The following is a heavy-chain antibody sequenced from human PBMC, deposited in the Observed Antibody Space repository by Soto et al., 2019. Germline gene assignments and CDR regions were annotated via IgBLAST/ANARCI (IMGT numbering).Heavy chain of an antibody. Sequence: PSETLSLTCTVSGGSISSGGYYWSWIRQHPGKGLEWIGYIYYSGSTYYNPSLKSRVTISVDTSKNQFSLKLSSVTAADTAVYYCARGDTMVRGVINWFDPWGQGTLVTVSS. J-gene: IGHJ5*02. CDR3: ARGDTMVRGVINWFDP. V-gene: IGHV4-31*03. CDR2: IYYSGST. CDR1: GGSISSGGYY. D-gene: IGHD3-10*01.